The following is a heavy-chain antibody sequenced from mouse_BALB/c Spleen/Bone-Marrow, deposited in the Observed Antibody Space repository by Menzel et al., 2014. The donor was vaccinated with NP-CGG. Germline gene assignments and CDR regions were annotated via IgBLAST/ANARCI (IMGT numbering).Heavy chain of an antibody. CDR1: GFNIXDTY. J-gene: IGHJ2*01. CDR2: IDPANGNT. Sequence: DVQLVESGAELVKPGASVKLSCTASGFNIXDTYMHWVKQRPEQGLEWIGRIDPANGNTKYDPKFQGKASITADTSSNTAYLQLSSLTSEDTAVYYCASYVYGYYFDYWGQGTTLTVSS. CDR3: ASYVYGYYFDY. D-gene: IGHD2-2*01. V-gene: IGHV14-3*02.